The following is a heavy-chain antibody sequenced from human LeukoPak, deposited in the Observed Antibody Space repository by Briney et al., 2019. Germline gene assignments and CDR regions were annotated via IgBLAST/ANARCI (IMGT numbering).Heavy chain of an antibody. CDR3: ARVKAGATISDFYYYYMDV. CDR2: ITSSGGNI. D-gene: IGHD1-26*01. V-gene: IGHV3-64*01. CDR1: GFTFSDYT. J-gene: IGHJ6*03. Sequence: GGSLRLSCAASGFTFSDYTMRWVRQAPGKRLEFVSAITSSGGNIHYANSVKGRFTISRDNSKNSLYLQMGGLRTEDMAVYHCARVKAGATISDFYYYYMDVWGKGTTVNVSS.